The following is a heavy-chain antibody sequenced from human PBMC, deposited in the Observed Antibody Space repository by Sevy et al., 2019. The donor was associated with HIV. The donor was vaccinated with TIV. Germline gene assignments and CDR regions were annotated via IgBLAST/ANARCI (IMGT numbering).Heavy chain of an antibody. CDR1: GGTFSSYA. Sequence: ASVKVSCKASGGTFSSYAISWVRQAPGQGLEWMGGIIPIFGTANYAQKFQGRVTITADKSTSTAYMELSSLRSEDTAVYYCASRNNDYGDFDYYYYYMDVWGKGTTVTVSS. CDR2: IIPIFGTA. J-gene: IGHJ6*03. CDR3: ASRNNDYGDFDYYYYYMDV. D-gene: IGHD4-17*01. V-gene: IGHV1-69*06.